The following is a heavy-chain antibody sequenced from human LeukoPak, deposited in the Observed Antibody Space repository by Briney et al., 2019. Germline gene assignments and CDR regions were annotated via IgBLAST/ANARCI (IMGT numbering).Heavy chain of an antibody. CDR1: GFTFSSYS. V-gene: IGHV3-21*01. CDR3: ARARGSVLDAFDI. Sequence: PGGSLRLSCAASGFTFSSYSMNWVRQAPGKGLEWVSSISSSSSYIYYADSVKGRFTISRDNAKNSLYLQMNSLRAEDTAVYYCARARGSVLDAFDIWGQGTMVTVSS. J-gene: IGHJ3*02. CDR2: ISSSSSYI. D-gene: IGHD3-16*01.